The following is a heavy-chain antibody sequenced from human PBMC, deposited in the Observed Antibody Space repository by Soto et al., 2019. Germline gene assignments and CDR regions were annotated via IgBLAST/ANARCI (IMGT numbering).Heavy chain of an antibody. D-gene: IGHD4-17*01. CDR3: ARVDGATVVTFFDY. Sequence: QVQLQESGPGLVKPSQTLSLTCTVSGGSISSGGYYWSWIRQHPGKGLEWIGYIYYSGSTYYNPSLTSRVTRSVDTSKNQFSLKLSSVTAADTAVYYCARVDGATVVTFFDYWGQGTLVTVSS. J-gene: IGHJ4*02. CDR2: IYYSGST. V-gene: IGHV4-31*03. CDR1: GGSISSGGYY.